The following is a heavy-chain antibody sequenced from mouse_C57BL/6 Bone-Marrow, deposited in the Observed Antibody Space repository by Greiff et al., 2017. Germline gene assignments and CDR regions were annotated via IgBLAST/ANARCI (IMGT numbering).Heavy chain of an antibody. V-gene: IGHV1-81*01. J-gene: IGHJ3*01. Sequence: QVQLKESGAELARPGASVKLSCKAYGYTFTSYGISWVKQRTGQGLEWIGEIYPRSGNTYYNEKFKGKATLTADKSSSTAYMELRSLTSEDSAVYFCARNFRFAYWGQGTLVTVSA. CDR3: ARNFRFAY. CDR1: GYTFTSYG. CDR2: IYPRSGNT.